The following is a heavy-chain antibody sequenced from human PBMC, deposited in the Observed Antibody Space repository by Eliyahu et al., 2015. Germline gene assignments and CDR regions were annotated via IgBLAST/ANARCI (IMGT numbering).Heavy chain of an antibody. Sequence: EVQLVESGGGLVQPGGSLRLFCAAXGFTFNXYWMXWVRQAPGKGLQXVANIKEDGSEKYYVDSVKGRFTISRDNAKNSLGLQMNSLRAEDTAVYYCARGDYYDNSGDYIDAFDIWGXGTMVTVSS. CDR1: GFTFNXYW. J-gene: IGHJ3*02. CDR2: IKEDGSEK. CDR3: ARGDYYDNSGDYIDAFDI. V-gene: IGHV3-7*03. D-gene: IGHD3-22*01.